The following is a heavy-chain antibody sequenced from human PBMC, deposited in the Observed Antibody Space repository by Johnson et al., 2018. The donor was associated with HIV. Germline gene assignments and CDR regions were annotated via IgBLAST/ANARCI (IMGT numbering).Heavy chain of an antibody. V-gene: IGHV3-30*18. CDR1: GFTISSYG. CDR2: ISYGGSNK. J-gene: IGHJ3*02. Sequence: QVQLVESGGGVVQPGRSLRLSCAASGFTISSYGMHWVRQAPGKGLEWVAVISYGGSNKYYADSVKGRFTVSRDNSKNTLYLQMNSLRADDTAVYYCAKVPSAVWFGEVIWGQGTMVTVSS. D-gene: IGHD3-10*01. CDR3: AKVPSAVWFGEVI.